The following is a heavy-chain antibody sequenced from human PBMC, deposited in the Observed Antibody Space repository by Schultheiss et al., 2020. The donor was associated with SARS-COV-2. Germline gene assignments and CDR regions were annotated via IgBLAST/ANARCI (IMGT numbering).Heavy chain of an antibody. V-gene: IGHV3-30*03. D-gene: IGHD4-17*01. J-gene: IGHJ6*02. CDR3: AREGIRGLSGTTVTTFYYGMDV. CDR1: GFTFSSYG. CDR2: ISYDGSNK. Sequence: GGSLRLSCAASGFTFSSYGMHWVRQAPGKGLEWVAVISYDGSNKYYADSVKGRFTISRDNSKNTLYLQMNSLRDEDTAVYYCAREGIRGLSGTTVTTFYYGMDVWGQGTTVTVSS.